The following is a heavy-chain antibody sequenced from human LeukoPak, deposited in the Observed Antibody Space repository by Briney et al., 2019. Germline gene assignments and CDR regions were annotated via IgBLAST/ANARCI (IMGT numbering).Heavy chain of an antibody. CDR1: GFTFSWST. CDR3: ATGGAPGGRFEN. V-gene: IGHV3-7*01. D-gene: IGHD3-16*01. CDR2: MKEDGTEK. J-gene: IGHJ4*02. Sequence: GGSLRLSCVVSGFTFSWSTMTWVRQAPGKGPEWVAKMKEDGTEKHYVDSVKGRFTISRDNAENSLYLQMNSLRVEDTAVYYCATGGAPGGRFENWGQGTLDTVSS.